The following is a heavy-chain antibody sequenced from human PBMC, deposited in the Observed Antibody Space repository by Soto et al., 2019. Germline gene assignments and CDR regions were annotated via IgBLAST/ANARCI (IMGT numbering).Heavy chain of an antibody. CDR1: GYTLTKAP. CDR3: ATSRGWFSGSYITTRPFDY. D-gene: IGHD1-26*01. V-gene: IGHV1-24*01. CDR2: SDPGDGET. Sequence: QVQLVQSGAEMKKPGASVKVSCKVSGYTLTKAPMHWVRQAPGKGLEWMGTSDPGDGETIYAQKFQGRIILTADTSTDTAYMDLGSLTSDDTAVYYCATSRGWFSGSYITTRPFDYWGQGTLVTVSS. J-gene: IGHJ4*02.